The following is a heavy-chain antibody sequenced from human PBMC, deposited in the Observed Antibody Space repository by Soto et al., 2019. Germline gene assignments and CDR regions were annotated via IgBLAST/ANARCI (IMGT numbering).Heavy chain of an antibody. V-gene: IGHV3-23*01. J-gene: IGHJ4*02. Sequence: EVQLLESGGGLVQPGGSLILSCAVSGFSFSTYGVTWVRQAPGKGLEWVSGVSGGSGVTHYADSVKGRFTITGDNSKNTVYLHMNSLRVEDTAVYYCAKWNGDGDYWGQGTLVTVSS. CDR1: GFSFSTYG. D-gene: IGHD1-1*01. CDR2: VSGGSGVT. CDR3: AKWNGDGDY.